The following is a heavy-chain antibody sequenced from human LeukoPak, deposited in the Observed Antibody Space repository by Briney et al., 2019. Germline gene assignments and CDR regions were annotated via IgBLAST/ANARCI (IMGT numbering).Heavy chain of an antibody. Sequence: GESLKISCKGSGYTFITYWIGWVRQMPGKGLEWMGIIYPGDSDTRYSPSFRGQVTISADKSINTAYLQWSSLKASDTAMYYCARPYDYGGKPAAFDIWGQGTMVTVSS. CDR1: GYTFITYW. V-gene: IGHV5-51*01. D-gene: IGHD4-23*01. CDR2: IYPGDSDT. CDR3: ARPYDYGGKPAAFDI. J-gene: IGHJ3*02.